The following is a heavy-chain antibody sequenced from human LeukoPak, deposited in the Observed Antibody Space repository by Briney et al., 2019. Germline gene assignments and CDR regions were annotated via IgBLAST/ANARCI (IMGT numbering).Heavy chain of an antibody. CDR3: AELGITMIGGV. Sequence: GGSLRLSCVASGFTLSSYEMNWVRQAPGKGLEWVSYISSSGSTIYYADSVKGRFTISRDNAKNSLYLQMNSLRAEDTAVYYCAELGITMIGGVWGKGTTVTISS. CDR2: ISSSGSTI. J-gene: IGHJ6*04. V-gene: IGHV3-48*03. D-gene: IGHD3-10*02. CDR1: GFTLSSYE.